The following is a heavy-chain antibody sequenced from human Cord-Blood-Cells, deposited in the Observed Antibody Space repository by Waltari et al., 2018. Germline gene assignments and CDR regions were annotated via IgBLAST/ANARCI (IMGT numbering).Heavy chain of an antibody. CDR1: GGSISSYY. Sequence: QVQLQESGPGLVKPSETLYLTCTVSGGSISSYYWRWIRPPAGKGLEWLGRIYTSGSTNYNPSLKSRVTMSVDTSKNQFSLKLSSVTAADTAVYYCARDGSRYYYYGMDVWGQGTTVTVSS. J-gene: IGHJ6*02. CDR2: IYTSGST. CDR3: ARDGSRYYYYGMDV. V-gene: IGHV4-4*07.